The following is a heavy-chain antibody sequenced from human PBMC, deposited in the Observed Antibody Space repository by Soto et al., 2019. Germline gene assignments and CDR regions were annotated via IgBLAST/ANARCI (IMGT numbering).Heavy chain of an antibody. CDR2: IYYSGST. Sequence: SETLSLTCTVSGGSISSSSYYWGWIRLPPGKGLEWIGSIYYSGSTYYNPSLKSRVTISVDTSKNQFSLKLSSVTAADTAVYYCARGGDVLTRYYLLDYWGQGTLVIVSS. CDR1: GGSISSSSYY. J-gene: IGHJ4*02. V-gene: IGHV4-39*01. D-gene: IGHD3-9*01. CDR3: ARGGDVLTRYYLLDY.